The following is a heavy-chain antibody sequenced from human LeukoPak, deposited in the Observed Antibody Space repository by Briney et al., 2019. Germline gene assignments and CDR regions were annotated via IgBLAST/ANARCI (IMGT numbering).Heavy chain of an antibody. Sequence: ASVKVSCKASGYSFTAYYIHWVRQAPGQGPEWMGWINIDSGGTNYAQKFQGRVTMTRDTSTSTVYMELSSLRSEDTAVYYCARDTYDFWSGYFEFGYWGQGTLVTVSS. CDR1: GYSFTAYY. J-gene: IGHJ4*02. CDR3: ARDTYDFWSGYFEFGY. V-gene: IGHV1-2*02. CDR2: INIDSGGT. D-gene: IGHD3-3*01.